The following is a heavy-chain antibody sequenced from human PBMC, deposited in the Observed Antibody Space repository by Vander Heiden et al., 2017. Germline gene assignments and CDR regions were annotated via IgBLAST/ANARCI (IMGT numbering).Heavy chain of an antibody. V-gene: IGHV4-31*03. CDR3: ARDSQTSAAGWSHYFDY. CDR1: GGSISSGGYY. CDR2: IYYSGST. D-gene: IGHD6-13*01. Sequence: QVQLQESGPGLVKPSQTLSLTCTVSGGSISSGGYYWSWIRQHPGKGLEWIGYIYYSGSTYYNPSLKRRFTISVDTSKNQFSLKMSSVTAADTAVYYCARDSQTSAAGWSHYFDYWGQGTMVTVYS. J-gene: IGHJ4*02.